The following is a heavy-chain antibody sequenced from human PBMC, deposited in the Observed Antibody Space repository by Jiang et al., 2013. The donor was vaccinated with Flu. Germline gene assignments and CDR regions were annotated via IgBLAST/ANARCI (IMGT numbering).Heavy chain of an antibody. V-gene: IGHV5-51*01. CDR2: IYPGDSDT. CDR3: ARRDGTKANYWYFDL. Sequence: VQLVESGAEVKKPGESLKISCKGSGYSFTSYWIGWVRQMPGKGLEWMGIIYPGDSDTRYSPSFQGQVTISADKSISTAYLQWSSLKASDTAMYYCARRDGTKANYWYFDLWGRGTLVTVSS. CDR1: GYSFTSYW. J-gene: IGHJ2*01. D-gene: IGHD2-21*02.